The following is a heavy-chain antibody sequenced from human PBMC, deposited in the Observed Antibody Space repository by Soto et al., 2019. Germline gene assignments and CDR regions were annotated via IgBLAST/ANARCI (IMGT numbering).Heavy chain of an antibody. CDR1: GCTFSSYW. D-gene: IGHD6-13*01. J-gene: IGHJ6*02. V-gene: IGHV3-7*03. Sequence: EVQLVESGGGLVQPGGSLRLSCEVSGCTFSSYWMSWVRQAPGKGLEWVANIKQDGSEKYYVDSVKGRFTISRDNAKNSLYLQMNSLRAEDTAVYYCARDVRIAAADTSNYYYYGLDVWGQGTTVTVSS. CDR2: IKQDGSEK. CDR3: ARDVRIAAADTSNYYYYGLDV.